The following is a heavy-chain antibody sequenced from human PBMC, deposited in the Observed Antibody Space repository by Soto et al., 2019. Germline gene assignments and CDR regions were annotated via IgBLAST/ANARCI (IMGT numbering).Heavy chain of an antibody. CDR1: GFSFNNAW. CDR2: IESKTDGGTT. J-gene: IGHJ6*03. CDR3: SADAKTIFGALIIHKNCRDI. V-gene: IGHV3-15*04. D-gene: IGHD3-3*01. Sequence: VHLVESGGGLVKPGGSLRLSCAASGFSFNNAWLHWVRQAPGKGLEWIGRIESKTDGGTTDYAAPVKVSFTISREDSKNTLYLQMNSLKIEDTAVYYCSADAKTIFGALIIHKNCRDIWGKGTTVTVSS.